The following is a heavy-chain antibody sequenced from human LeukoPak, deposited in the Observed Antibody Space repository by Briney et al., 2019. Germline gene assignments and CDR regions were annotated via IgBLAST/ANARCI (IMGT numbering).Heavy chain of an antibody. CDR1: RFTFSIYW. Sequence: GGSLRLSCVASRFTFSIYWMSWVRQAPGKGLEWVANIKQDGREEYYVDSVKGRFSISRDNAKNSLYLQMNSLRAEDTAVYYCARERMGPRGTFDISGQGTMVTVSS. CDR2: IKQDGREE. CDR3: ARERMGPRGTFDI. J-gene: IGHJ3*02. D-gene: IGHD3-16*01. V-gene: IGHV3-7*01.